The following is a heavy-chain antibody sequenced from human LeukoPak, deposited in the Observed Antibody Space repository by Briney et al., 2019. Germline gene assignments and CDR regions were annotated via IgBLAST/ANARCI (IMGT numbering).Heavy chain of an antibody. D-gene: IGHD4-17*01. V-gene: IGHV3-7*03. J-gene: IGHJ3*02. Sequence: GGSLRLSCAASGFTFSSYWMSWVRQAPGKGLEWVANIKQDGSEKYYVDSVKGRFTISRDNAKNPLYLQMNSLRAEDTAVYYCARDGNDYGDYGDAFDIWGQGTMVTVSS. CDR2: IKQDGSEK. CDR3: ARDGNDYGDYGDAFDI. CDR1: GFTFSSYW.